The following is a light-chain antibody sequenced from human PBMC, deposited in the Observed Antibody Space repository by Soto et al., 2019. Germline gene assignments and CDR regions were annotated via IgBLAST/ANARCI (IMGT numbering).Light chain of an antibody. V-gene: IGKV1-5*03. J-gene: IGKJ1*01. CDR1: QSISSW. CDR2: KAS. Sequence: DIKMTQSPSTLSASVGDRVTITCRASQSISSWLAWYQQKPGKAPKLLIYKASSLESGVPSRFSGSGAGTEFTLTISSLQPDDFATYYCQQYNRYSTFGQGTKVEIK. CDR3: QQYNRYST.